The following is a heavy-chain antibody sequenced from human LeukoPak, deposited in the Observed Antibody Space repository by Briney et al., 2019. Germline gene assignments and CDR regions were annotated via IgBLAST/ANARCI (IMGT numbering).Heavy chain of an antibody. CDR2: INHDGSAK. CDR3: ARVWDSYFDY. D-gene: IGHD3-16*01. CDR1: GFTFSNYW. Sequence: GGSLRLSCAASGFTFSNYWMSWVRQAPGKGLECVANINHDGSAKYYMDSVKGRFTISRDNSKNTLYLQMNSLRAEDTAVYYCARVWDSYFDYWGQGALVTVSS. V-gene: IGHV3-7*03. J-gene: IGHJ4*02.